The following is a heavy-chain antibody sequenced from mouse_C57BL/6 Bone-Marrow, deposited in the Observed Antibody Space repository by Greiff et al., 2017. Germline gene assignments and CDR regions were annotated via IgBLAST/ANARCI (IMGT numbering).Heavy chain of an antibody. CDR1: GYSITSGYY. V-gene: IGHV3-6*01. Sequence: EVQLQESGPGLVKPSQSLSLTCSVTGYSITSGYYWNWIRQFPGNKLEWMGYISYDGSNNYNPSLKNRISITRDTSKNQFFLKLNSVTTEDTATYYCASTIVSGPWFAYWGQGTLVTVSA. D-gene: IGHD2-5*01. CDR3: ASTIVSGPWFAY. CDR2: ISYDGSN. J-gene: IGHJ3*01.